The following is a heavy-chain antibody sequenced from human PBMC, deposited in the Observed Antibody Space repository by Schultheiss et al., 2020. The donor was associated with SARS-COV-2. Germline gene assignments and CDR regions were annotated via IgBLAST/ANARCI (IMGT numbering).Heavy chain of an antibody. CDR2: ISGSGGST. CDR1: GFTFSSYA. Sequence: GESLKISCAASGFTFSSYAMSWVRQAPGKGLEWVSAISGSGGSTYYADSVKGRFTISRDNSKNTLYLQMNSLRAEDTAVYYCAKDIVVVVAAMDYWGQGTLVTVSS. V-gene: IGHV3-23*01. CDR3: AKDIVVVVAAMDY. J-gene: IGHJ4*02. D-gene: IGHD2-15*01.